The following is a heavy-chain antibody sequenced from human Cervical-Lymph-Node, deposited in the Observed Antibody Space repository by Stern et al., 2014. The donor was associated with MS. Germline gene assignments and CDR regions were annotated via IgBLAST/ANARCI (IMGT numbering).Heavy chain of an antibody. CDR2: IIPSFGTA. CDR1: GGTFSIYA. D-gene: IGHD5-24*01. Sequence: MQLVESGAEVKKPGSSVKVSCKASGGTFSIYAFSWVRQAPGQGLEWMGGIIPSFGTANYAQKFQGRVTITADESTSTAYMDLSSLRSEDTALYYCAREGKARDGYNNPFDYWGEGTLVTVSS. V-gene: IGHV1-69*01. CDR3: AREGKARDGYNNPFDY. J-gene: IGHJ4*02.